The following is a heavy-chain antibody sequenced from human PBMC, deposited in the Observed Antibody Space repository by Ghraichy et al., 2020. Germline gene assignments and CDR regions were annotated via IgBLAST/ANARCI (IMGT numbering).Heavy chain of an antibody. J-gene: IGHJ6*02. V-gene: IGHV7-4-1*02. Sequence: ASVKVSCKTSGYTFTSYGLSWVRQAPGQGLEWMGWINTNTGNPTFAQGFTGRFVFSLDTSVSTAYLQISSLKADDTGVYYCAKDKGLVYGGKGYDYGLDVWGQGTTVTVSS. CDR3: AKDKGLVYGGKGYDYGLDV. D-gene: IGHD5-12*01. CDR2: INTNTGNP. CDR1: GYTFTSYG.